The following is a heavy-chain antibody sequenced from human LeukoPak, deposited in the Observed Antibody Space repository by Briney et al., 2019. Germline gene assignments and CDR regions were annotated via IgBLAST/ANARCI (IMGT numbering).Heavy chain of an antibody. V-gene: IGHV3-30*04. CDR2: ISSDGNNK. J-gene: IGHJ4*02. Sequence: GRSLRLSCAASGFTFSNHVMHWVRQAPGKGLEWVAVISSDGNNKYYADSVQGRFTIARDNSKNTLYLQMNSVRAEDTAVYYCARDRPGITVAGALDYWGQGTLVTVSS. CDR1: GFTFSNHV. D-gene: IGHD6-19*01. CDR3: ARDRPGITVAGALDY.